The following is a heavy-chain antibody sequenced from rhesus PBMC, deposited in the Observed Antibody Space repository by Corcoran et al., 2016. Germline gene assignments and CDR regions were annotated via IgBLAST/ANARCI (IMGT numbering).Heavy chain of an antibody. CDR2: IYWNDSK. J-gene: IGHJ4*01. V-gene: IGHV2-95*01. Sequence: QVTLKESGPALVKPTQTLTLTCPFSGFSISTTGTGVGWLRQPPGKALECLATIYWNDSKYYRTSRRSRLTISKDTSKHQVVLTMTNMDPVDTATYYCAQVAAAGASVFDFWGQGVLVTVSS. D-gene: IGHD6-25*01. CDR3: AQVAAAGASVFDF. CDR1: GFSISTTGTG.